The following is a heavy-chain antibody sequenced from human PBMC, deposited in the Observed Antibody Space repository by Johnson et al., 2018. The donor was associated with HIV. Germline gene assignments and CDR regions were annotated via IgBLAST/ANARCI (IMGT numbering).Heavy chain of an antibody. D-gene: IGHD3-3*02. CDR2: ISYDGSNK. CDR3: ANLASSAAFDI. Sequence: QVQLVESGGGVVQPGRSLRLSCAASGFIFSSYAMHWVRQAPGKGLEWVALISYDGSNKYYADSVKGRFTISKDNSKNTLYLQMNSLRAEDTAMDYCANLASSAAFDIWGQGTMVTVSS. J-gene: IGHJ3*02. CDR1: GFIFSSYA. V-gene: IGHV3-30*04.